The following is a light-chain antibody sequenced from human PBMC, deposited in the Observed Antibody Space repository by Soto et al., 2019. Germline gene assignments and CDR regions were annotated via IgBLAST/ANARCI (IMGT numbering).Light chain of an antibody. J-gene: IGKJ5*01. CDR3: QQRNSWPPIT. CDR1: QSVRTY. V-gene: IGKV3-11*01. CDR2: DAS. Sequence: EIVLPQSPVTLSLSPGGRATLSCRASQSVRTYLAWYQVKAGQAARLLIYDASSRASGVPARFSGSGSGTDFTLTISSLEPEDFALYYCQQRNSWPPITFGQGTRLEIK.